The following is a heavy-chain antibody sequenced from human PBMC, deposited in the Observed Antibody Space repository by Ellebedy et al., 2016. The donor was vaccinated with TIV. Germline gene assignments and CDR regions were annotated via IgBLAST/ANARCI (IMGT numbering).Heavy chain of an antibody. CDR3: AREAPHFYGDYIRGTFDI. V-gene: IGHV3-30*04. D-gene: IGHD4-17*01. CDR2: ISYDGRSE. Sequence: GESLKISCAASGFTFSSHAMHWVRQAPGEGLEWVAVISYDGRSEFYADSVKGRFTISSDNSKSTLYLQMNRLRVDDTAVYYCAREAPHFYGDYIRGTFDIWGQGTTVTVSS. CDR1: GFTFSSHA. J-gene: IGHJ3*02.